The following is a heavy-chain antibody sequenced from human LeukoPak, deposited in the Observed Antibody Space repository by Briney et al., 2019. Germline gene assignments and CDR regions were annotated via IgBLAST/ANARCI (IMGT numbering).Heavy chain of an antibody. D-gene: IGHD3-10*01. V-gene: IGHV4-38-2*02. CDR2: IYHSGST. CDR1: GYSISSGYY. J-gene: IGHJ5*02. CDR3: ARDLGHYYGSGSYRGGFDP. Sequence: SETLSLTCAVSGYSISSGYYWGWIRQPPGKGLEGIGSIYHSGSTYYNPSLKSRVTISVDTSKNQFSLKLSSVTAADPAVYYCARDLGHYYGSGSYRGGFDPWGQGTLVTVSS.